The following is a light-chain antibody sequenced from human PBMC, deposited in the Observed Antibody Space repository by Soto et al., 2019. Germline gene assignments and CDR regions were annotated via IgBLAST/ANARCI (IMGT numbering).Light chain of an antibody. CDR1: QSVSSNY. V-gene: IGKV3D-20*01. CDR2: DAS. CDR3: QQYGSSRT. Sequence: EVVLTRSPATVSLSIGERGKLAWGASQSVSSNYLAWYQQKPGLAPRLLIYDASNWATGIPDRFSVSGSGTDFTLTISRLEPDESAVYFGQQYGSSRTFGQGTKVDIK. J-gene: IGKJ1*01.